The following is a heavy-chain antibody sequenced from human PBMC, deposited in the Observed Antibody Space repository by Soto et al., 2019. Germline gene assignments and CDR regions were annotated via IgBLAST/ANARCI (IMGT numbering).Heavy chain of an antibody. CDR1: GYRFSRYL. J-gene: IGHJ4*02. CDR2: VYPGDSHT. CDR3: ARHPYTYVPSHHDISGYYPDY. V-gene: IGHV5-51*01. D-gene: IGHD3-22*01. Sequence: GGALKISLKGSGYRFSRYLIAWVRPVPGEGLWGVGVVYPGDSHTRYSPSFQGQVIISAEKSINTAYLQWNTLKASDTAIYYCARHPYTYVPSHHDISGYYPDYWGQGTLVTVS.